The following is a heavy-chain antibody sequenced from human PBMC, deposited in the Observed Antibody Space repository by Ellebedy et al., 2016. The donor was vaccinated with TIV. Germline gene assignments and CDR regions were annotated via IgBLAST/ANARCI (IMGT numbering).Heavy chain of an antibody. J-gene: IGHJ6*02. Sequence: PGGSLRLSCAASGFDFRNSAMSWVRQAPGKGLEWVSAISGNGASTYYADSVKGRFTISRDNSKNTLYLQLNSLRAEDTAVYYCAKFRSGDGYKPSGKEEYYYYGMDVWGQGTTVTVSS. CDR2: ISGNGAST. CDR1: GFDFRNSA. D-gene: IGHD5-24*01. V-gene: IGHV3-23*01. CDR3: AKFRSGDGYKPSGKEEYYYYGMDV.